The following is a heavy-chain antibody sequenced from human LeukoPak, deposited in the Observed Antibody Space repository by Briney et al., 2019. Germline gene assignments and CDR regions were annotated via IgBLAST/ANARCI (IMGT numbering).Heavy chain of an antibody. Sequence: PSETLSLTCTVSGGSISSYYWSWIRQPPGKGLEWIGYIYYSGSTNYNPSLKSRVTISVDTSKNQFSLKLSSVTAADTAVYYCARDRNYYGSGSYYNGINDAFDIWGQGTMVTVSS. CDR1: GGSISSYY. CDR3: ARDRNYYGSGSYYNGINDAFDI. J-gene: IGHJ3*02. V-gene: IGHV4-59*01. CDR2: IYYSGST. D-gene: IGHD3-10*01.